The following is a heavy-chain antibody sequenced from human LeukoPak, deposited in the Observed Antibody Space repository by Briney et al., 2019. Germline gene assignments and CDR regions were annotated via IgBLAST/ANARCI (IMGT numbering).Heavy chain of an antibody. J-gene: IGHJ4*02. CDR1: GFTFSNAW. CDR2: IKSKTDGGTT. V-gene: IGHV3-15*01. CDR3: TTALVTYYYDSSGYRNIDY. D-gene: IGHD3-22*01. Sequence: GGSLRLSCAASGFTFSNAWMSWVRQAPGKGLEWVGRIKSKTDGGTTDYAAPVKGRFTISRDDSKNTLYLQMNSLKTEDTAVYYCTTALVTYYYDSSGYRNIDYWGQGTLVTVSS.